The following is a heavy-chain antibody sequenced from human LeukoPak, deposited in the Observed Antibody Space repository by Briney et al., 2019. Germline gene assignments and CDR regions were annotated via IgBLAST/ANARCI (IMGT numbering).Heavy chain of an antibody. CDR1: GFIFSNYA. V-gene: IGHV3-64D*09. CDR2: ISSNGGST. D-gene: IGHD4-23*01. J-gene: IGHJ2*01. Sequence: PGGSLRLSCSASGFIFSNYAMHWVRQAPGKGLQYVSAISSNGGSTYYADSVKGRFTISRDNSKNTLYLQMSSLRAEDTAVYYCVRDSGGSNGHVYWYFDLWGRGTLVTVSS. CDR3: VRDSGGSNGHVYWYFDL.